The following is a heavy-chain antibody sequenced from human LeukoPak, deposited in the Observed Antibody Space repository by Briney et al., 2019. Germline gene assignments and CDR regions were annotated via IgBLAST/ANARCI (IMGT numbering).Heavy chain of an antibody. CDR2: VFPVDSDT. CDR1: GYPFTSYW. Sequence: GESLKISCKASGYPFTSYWIGWVRQMPGKGLEWIAIVFPVDSDTRYSPSFQGQVTISADKSIDTAYLQWSSLEASDTAMYYCVRPRSFDTRGSPSGYFDHWSRGTQVTVSS. V-gene: IGHV5-51*01. D-gene: IGHD3-22*01. J-gene: IGHJ4*02. CDR3: VRPRSFDTRGSPSGYFDH.